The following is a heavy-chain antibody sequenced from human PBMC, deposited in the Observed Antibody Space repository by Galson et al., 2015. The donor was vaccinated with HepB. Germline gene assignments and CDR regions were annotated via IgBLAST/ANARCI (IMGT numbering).Heavy chain of an antibody. CDR2: ISSNSGSI. J-gene: IGHJ2*01. Sequence: SLRLSCAASGFTFGSYGMHWVRQAPGKGLEWVSRISSNSGSISYADSVKGRFTISRDNAKNSLYLQMNSLRAEDTAVYCCAKAALSSIAARTTSWYFDLWGRGTLVTVSS. V-gene: IGHV3-9*01. CDR3: AKAALSSIAARTTSWYFDL. CDR1: GFTFGSYG. D-gene: IGHD6-6*01.